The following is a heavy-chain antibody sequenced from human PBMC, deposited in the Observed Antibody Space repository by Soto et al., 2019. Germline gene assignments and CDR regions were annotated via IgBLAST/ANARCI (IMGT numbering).Heavy chain of an antibody. CDR3: ARHYYDFWSGSPYYYYYMDV. V-gene: IGHV4-59*01. CDR1: GGSISSYY. Sequence: SETLSLTCTVSGGSISSYYWSWIRQPPGKGLEWIGYIYYSGSTNYNPSLKSRVTISVDTSKNQFSLKLSSVTAADTAVYYCARHYYDFWSGSPYYYYYMDVWGKGTTVTVSS. J-gene: IGHJ6*03. CDR2: IYYSGST. D-gene: IGHD3-3*01.